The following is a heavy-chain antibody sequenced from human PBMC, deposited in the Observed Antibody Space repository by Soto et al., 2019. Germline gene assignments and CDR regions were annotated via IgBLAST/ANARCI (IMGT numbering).Heavy chain of an antibody. CDR3: ARDLMEWELCGPPVFGY. D-gene: IGHD1-26*01. CDR2: IIPIFGTA. CDR1: GGTFSSYA. V-gene: IGHV1-69*01. J-gene: IGHJ4*02. Sequence: QVQLVQSGAEVKKPGSSVKVSCKASGGTFSSYAISWVRQAPGQGLEWMGGIIPIFGTANYAQKFQCRVTITADESTSTAYMELSSLRSEDTAVYYCARDLMEWELCGPPVFGYWGQGTLVTVSS.